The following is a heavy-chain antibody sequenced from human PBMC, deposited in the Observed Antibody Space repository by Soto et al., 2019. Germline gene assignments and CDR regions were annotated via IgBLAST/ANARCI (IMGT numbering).Heavy chain of an antibody. D-gene: IGHD1-26*01. J-gene: IGHJ6*02. CDR2: ISSSSSYI. CDR3: ARDRSTEWANYYYYGMDV. Sequence: GGSLRLSCAASGFTFSSYSMNWVRQAPGKGLEWVSSISSSSSYIYYADSVKGRFTISRDNAKNSLYLQMNILRAEDTAVYYCARDRSTEWANYYYYGMDVWGQGTTVTVSS. V-gene: IGHV3-21*01. CDR1: GFTFSSYS.